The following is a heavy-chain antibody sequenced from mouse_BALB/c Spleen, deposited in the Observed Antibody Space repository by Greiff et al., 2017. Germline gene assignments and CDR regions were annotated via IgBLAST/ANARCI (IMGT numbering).Heavy chain of an antibody. CDR1: GFTFSSYG. Sequence: EVQGVESGGGLVQPGGSLKLSCAASGFTFSSYGMSWVRQTPDKRLELVATINSNGGSTYYPDSVKGRFTISRDNAKNTLYLQMSSLKSEDTAMYYCAREEPDYAMDYWGQGTSVTVSS. CDR2: INSNGGST. CDR3: AREEPDYAMDY. J-gene: IGHJ4*01. V-gene: IGHV5-6-3*01.